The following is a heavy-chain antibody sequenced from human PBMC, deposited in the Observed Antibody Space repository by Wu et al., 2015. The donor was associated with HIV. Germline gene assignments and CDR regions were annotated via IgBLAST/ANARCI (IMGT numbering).Heavy chain of an antibody. Sequence: QVQLVQSGAEVKKPGSSVKVSCKASGGTFSSYAISWVRQAPGQGLEWMGRIIPIFGTANYAHKFQGRVTITADESTSTAYMELSSLRSEDTAVYYCARATYYYGSGSYYTDAFDIWGQGTMVTVSS. D-gene: IGHD3-10*01. J-gene: IGHJ3*02. CDR2: IIPIFGTA. CDR3: ARATYYYGSGSYYTDAFDI. CDR1: GGTFSSYA. V-gene: IGHV1-69*13.